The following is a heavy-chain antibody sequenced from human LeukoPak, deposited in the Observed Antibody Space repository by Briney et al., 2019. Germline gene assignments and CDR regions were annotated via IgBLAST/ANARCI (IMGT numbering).Heavy chain of an antibody. V-gene: IGHV3-7*01. CDR2: IKEDGSEK. J-gene: IGHJ4*02. Sequence: PGGSLRLSCAASGFISNRAWMSWVRQAPGKGLEWVANIKEDGSEKYYVDSVKGRSTISRDIAKNSLYLQMNSLRAEDTAVYYCARNQDWGQGTLVTVSS. CDR3: ARNQD. CDR1: GFISNRAW.